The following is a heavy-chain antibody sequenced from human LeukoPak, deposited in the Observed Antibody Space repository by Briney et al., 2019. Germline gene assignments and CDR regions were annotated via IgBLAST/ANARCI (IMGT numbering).Heavy chain of an antibody. V-gene: IGHV3-66*01. Sequence: PGGSLRLSCAASGFTVRSNYMSWVRQAPGKGREWVSVIYSGGSTYYADSVKGRFTISRDNSENTLYLQMNSLRAEDTAVYYCARENYDDNVGLDYWGQGTLVTVSS. CDR1: GFTVRSNY. CDR3: ARENYDDNVGLDY. D-gene: IGHD4-17*01. J-gene: IGHJ4*02. CDR2: IYSGGST.